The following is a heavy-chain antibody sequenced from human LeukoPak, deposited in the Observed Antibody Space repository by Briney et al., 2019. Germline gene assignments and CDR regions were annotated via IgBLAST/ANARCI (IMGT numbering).Heavy chain of an antibody. Sequence: GGFLRLSRAASGFTLSSYAMSWVRQAPGKGLEWVSAISGSGGSTYYADSVKGRSTISRDNSKNTLYLQMNSLRAEDTAVYYCAKHKYFDWLLSSNFDYWGQGTLVTVSS. CDR3: AKHKYFDWLLSSNFDY. J-gene: IGHJ4*02. D-gene: IGHD3-9*01. CDR1: GFTLSSYA. V-gene: IGHV3-23*01. CDR2: ISGSGGST.